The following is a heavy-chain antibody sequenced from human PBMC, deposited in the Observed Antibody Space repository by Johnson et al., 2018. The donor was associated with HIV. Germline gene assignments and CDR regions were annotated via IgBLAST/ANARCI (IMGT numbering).Heavy chain of an antibody. CDR2: INQIGNDK. D-gene: IGHD3-22*01. CDR1: GFTFSNHH. Sequence: MQLVESGGNVVRPGGSLRLSCAVSGFTFSNHHMTWVRQAPGKGLEWVANINQIGNDKYYVDSVKGRFTISRDNAQNLLYLQMNSLRDEDTAVYFCARVTKYYFDSSVDAFDIWGQGTVVTVSS. CDR3: ARVTKYYFDSSVDAFDI. V-gene: IGHV3-7*01. J-gene: IGHJ3*02.